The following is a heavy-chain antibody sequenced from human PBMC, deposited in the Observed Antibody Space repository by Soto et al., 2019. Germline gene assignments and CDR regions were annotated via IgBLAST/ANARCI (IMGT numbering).Heavy chain of an antibody. CDR1: GGSINSYF. CDR3: TRDLPAAPGFDP. V-gene: IGHV4-59*01. J-gene: IGHJ5*02. CDR2: VYYSGST. D-gene: IGHD6-13*01. Sequence: SETLSLTCAVSGGSINSYFWNWVRQPPGKGLEWIGEVYYSGSTNYNPSLKSRVTISVDTSKNQFSLKLSSVTAADTAVYYCTRDLPAAPGFDPWGQGTLVTSPQ.